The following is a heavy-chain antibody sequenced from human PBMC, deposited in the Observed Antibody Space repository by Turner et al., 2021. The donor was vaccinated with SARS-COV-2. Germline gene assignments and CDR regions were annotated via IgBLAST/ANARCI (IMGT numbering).Heavy chain of an antibody. CDR3: ARAALFAAPSGLDV. CDR1: GGSFSAYY. Sequence: QVQLQQWGAGLLRSSETLSLTCGVQGGSFSAYYWTWIRQIPGKGLEWIGQIDKSGITNYNPSLQSRGTISRDTSKNHLSLNLTSVTAADTAVYYCARAALFAAPSGLDVWGPGATVIVSS. CDR2: IDKSGIT. J-gene: IGHJ6*02. D-gene: IGHD3-10*02. V-gene: IGHV4-34*01.